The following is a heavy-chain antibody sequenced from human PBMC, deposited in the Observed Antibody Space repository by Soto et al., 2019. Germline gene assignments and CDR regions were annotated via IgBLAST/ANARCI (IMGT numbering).Heavy chain of an antibody. V-gene: IGHV1-18*01. CDR3: ARDPPPPDY. CDR1: GYTFASYA. CDR2: ISAYNGNT. Sequence: ASVKVSCKASGYTFASYAIIWMRQAPGQGLEWMGWISAYNGNTNYAQKLQGRVTMTTDTSTSTAYMELRSLRSDDTAVYYCARDPPPPDYWGQGTLVTSPQ. J-gene: IGHJ4*02.